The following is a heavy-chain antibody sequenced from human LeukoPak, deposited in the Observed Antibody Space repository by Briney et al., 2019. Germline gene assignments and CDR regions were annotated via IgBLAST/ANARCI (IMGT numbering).Heavy chain of an antibody. Sequence: SETLSLTCAVYGGSFSGYYWSWIRQPPGKGLEWIGEINHSGSTNYNPSLKSRVTISVDTSKNQFSLKLSSVTAAATAVYYCARGRGMGGGDYWGQGTLVTVSS. V-gene: IGHV4-34*01. CDR1: GGSFSGYY. D-gene: IGHD3-16*01. CDR3: ARGRGMGGGDY. J-gene: IGHJ4*02. CDR2: INHSGST.